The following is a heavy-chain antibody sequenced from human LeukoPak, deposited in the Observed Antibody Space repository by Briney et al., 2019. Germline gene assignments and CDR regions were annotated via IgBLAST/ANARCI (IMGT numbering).Heavy chain of an antibody. J-gene: IGHJ4*02. CDR3: AKETYGDYGAFDY. CDR2: IRYDGSNK. V-gene: IGHV3-30*02. CDR1: GFTFSSYG. D-gene: IGHD4-17*01. Sequence: PGGSLRLSCAVSGFTFSSYGMHWVRQAPGKGLERVAFIRYDGSNKYYADSVKGRFTISRDNSKNTLYLQMNSLRAEDTAVYYCAKETYGDYGAFDYWGQGTLVTVSS.